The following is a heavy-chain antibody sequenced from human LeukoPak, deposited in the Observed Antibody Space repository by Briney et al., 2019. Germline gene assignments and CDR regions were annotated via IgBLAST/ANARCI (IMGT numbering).Heavy chain of an antibody. J-gene: IGHJ4*02. CDR1: GFTLSSYG. CDR3: ARDLRGYRYGYDS. V-gene: IGHV3-21*01. Sequence: GGSLRLSCAASGFTLSSYGINWVRQAPGKGLEWVSSISSSGNSLDYADSLKGRFIISRDDAKNSLFLQMDSLRPEDTAIHYCARDLRGYRYGYDSWGQGTLVTVS. D-gene: IGHD5-18*01. CDR2: ISSSGNSL.